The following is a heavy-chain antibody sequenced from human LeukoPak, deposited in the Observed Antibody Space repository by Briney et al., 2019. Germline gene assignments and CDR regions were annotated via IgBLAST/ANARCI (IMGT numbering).Heavy chain of an antibody. CDR1: GGSFSGYY. V-gene: IGHV4-59*01. CDR2: IYYSGGT. CDR3: ASQTERIAAAGTPAFDI. J-gene: IGHJ3*02. Sequence: KPSETLSLTCAVYGGSFSGYYWSWIRQPPGKGLEWIGYIYYSGGTNYNPSLKSRITISVDTSKNQFSLKLSSVTAADTAVYYCASQTERIAAAGTPAFDIWGQGTMVTVSS. D-gene: IGHD6-13*01.